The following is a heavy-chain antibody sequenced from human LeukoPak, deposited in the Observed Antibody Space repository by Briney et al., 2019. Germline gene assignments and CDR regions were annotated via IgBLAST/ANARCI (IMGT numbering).Heavy chain of an antibody. CDR2: ISYDGSNK. J-gene: IGHJ5*02. V-gene: IGHV3-30-3*01. CDR1: GFTFSDYA. CDR3: ARDRTVVRSGNWFDP. D-gene: IGHD4-23*01. Sequence: GGSLRLSCAASGFTFSDYAMHWVRQAPGKGLEWVAVISYDGSNKYYADSVKGRFTISRDNSKNTLYLQMNSLRAEDTAVYYCARDRTVVRSGNWFDPWGQGTLVTVSS.